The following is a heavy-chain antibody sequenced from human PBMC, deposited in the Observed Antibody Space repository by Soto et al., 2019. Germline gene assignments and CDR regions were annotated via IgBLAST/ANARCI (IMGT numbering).Heavy chain of an antibody. CDR3: ARAEPSPARPQLLSGSAFDP. V-gene: IGHV4-31*03. CDR1: GGSISSGGYY. CDR2: IYYSGST. Sequence: PSETLSLTCTVSGGSISSGGYYWSWIRQHPGKGLEWIGYIYYSGSTYYNPSLKSRVTISVDTSKNQFSLKLSSVTAADTTVYYCARAEPSPARPQLLSGSAFDPRGQGTLVTVSS. J-gene: IGHJ5*02. D-gene: IGHD2-2*01.